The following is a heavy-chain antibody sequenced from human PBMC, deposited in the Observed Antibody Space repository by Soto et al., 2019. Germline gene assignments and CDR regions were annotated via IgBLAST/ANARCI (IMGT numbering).Heavy chain of an antibody. CDR1: GGPISSSGYY. D-gene: IGHD3-22*01. CDR2: LYSSGGT. CDR3: ARRPETMNAFDI. V-gene: IGHV4-39*01. Sequence: SDTLSLTCTVSGGPISSSGYYWGWVRQPPGKELEWIASLYSSGGTYYSPSFRSRANISVDKSQNQFSLRLSSVTAADTAVYYCARRPETMNAFDIWGQGTMVTVSS. J-gene: IGHJ3*02.